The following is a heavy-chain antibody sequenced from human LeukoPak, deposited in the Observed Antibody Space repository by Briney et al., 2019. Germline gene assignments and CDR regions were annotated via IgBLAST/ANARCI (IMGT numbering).Heavy chain of an antibody. V-gene: IGHV4-34*01. Sequence: SGTLSLTCAVYGGSFTGYYWSWIRQPPGKGLEWIGEIDHAGSTNYSPSLESRVTISPGTSKNQFSLKLTSVTAADTAMYYCARHRSLGVYYFEYWGQGTLVTVSS. CDR3: ARHRSLGVYYFEY. J-gene: IGHJ4*02. CDR1: GGSFTGYY. CDR2: IDHAGST.